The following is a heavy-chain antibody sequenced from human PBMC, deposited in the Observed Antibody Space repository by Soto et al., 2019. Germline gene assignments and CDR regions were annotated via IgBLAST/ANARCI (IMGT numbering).Heavy chain of an antibody. CDR1: GFTFSSYA. CDR3: VTASFSYYYDSSGYPT. CDR2: ISSNGGST. J-gene: IGHJ5*02. Sequence: GGSLRLSCSASGFTFSSYAMHWVRQAPGKGLEYVSAISSNGGSTYYADSVKGRFTISRDNSKNTLYLQMSSLRAEDTAVYYCVTASFSYYYDSSGYPTWAQGTLVPVSS. V-gene: IGHV3-64D*06. D-gene: IGHD3-22*01.